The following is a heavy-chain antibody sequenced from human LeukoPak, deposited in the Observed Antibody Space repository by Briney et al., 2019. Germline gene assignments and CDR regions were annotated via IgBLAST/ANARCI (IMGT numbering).Heavy chain of an antibody. CDR2: INPNSGGT. D-gene: IGHD3-10*01. Sequence: ASVKVSCKASGYTFTGYFIHWVRQAPGQGLEWMGWINPNSGGTNYAEKSQGRVTMTRDTSISTAYMELSSLRSDDTAVYYCARDQEAGDRFYNWFDPWGQGTLVTVSP. V-gene: IGHV1-2*02. J-gene: IGHJ5*02. CDR3: ARDQEAGDRFYNWFDP. CDR1: GYTFTGYF.